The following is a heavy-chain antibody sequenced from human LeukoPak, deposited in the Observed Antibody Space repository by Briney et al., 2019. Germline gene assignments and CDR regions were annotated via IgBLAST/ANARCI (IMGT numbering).Heavy chain of an antibody. D-gene: IGHD6-19*01. CDR3: ARVFSSGWYGDNWFAP. CDR1: GFTFSSYS. V-gene: IGHV3-48*02. CDR2: ISSSSSTI. J-gene: IGHJ5*02. Sequence: TGGSLRLSCAASGFTFSSYSMNWVRQAPGKGLEWVSYISSSSSTIYYADSVKGRFTISRDNAKNSLYLQMNSLRDEDTAVYYCARVFSSGWYGDNWFAPWGQGTLVTVSS.